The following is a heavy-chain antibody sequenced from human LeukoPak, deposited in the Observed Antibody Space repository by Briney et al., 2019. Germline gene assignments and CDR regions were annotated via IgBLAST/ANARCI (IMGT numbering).Heavy chain of an antibody. V-gene: IGHV1-2*02. CDR3: ARDPGDIVVVVAANHAFDI. CDR2: INPNSGGT. Sequence: ASVKVSCKASGYTFTGYYMHWVRQAPGQGLEWMGWINPNSGGTNYAQKFQGRVTMTRDTSISTAYMELSRLRSDDTAVYYCARDPGDIVVVVAANHAFDIWGQGTMVTVSS. J-gene: IGHJ3*02. CDR1: GYTFTGYY. D-gene: IGHD2-15*01.